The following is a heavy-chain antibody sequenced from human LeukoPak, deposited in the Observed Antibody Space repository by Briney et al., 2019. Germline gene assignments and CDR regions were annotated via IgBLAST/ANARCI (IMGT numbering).Heavy chain of an antibody. V-gene: IGHV3-7*05. D-gene: IGHD6-13*01. Sequence: PGGSLRLSCAASGFSLSSYYMTWVRQAPGKRLEWVANTKQDASEKFYVDSVKGRFSISRDNAKNTLYLQKDSLRVEDTAVYYCAKSASSWPLYYFDYWGQGTLVTVSS. CDR1: GFSLSSYY. J-gene: IGHJ4*02. CDR3: AKSASSWPLYYFDY. CDR2: TKQDASEK.